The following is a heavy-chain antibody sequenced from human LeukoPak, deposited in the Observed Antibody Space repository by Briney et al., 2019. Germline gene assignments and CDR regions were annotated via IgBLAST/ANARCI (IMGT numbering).Heavy chain of an antibody. CDR3: ARFYCSSTSCLVDY. Sequence: PGGSLRLSCAASGFTFSTYWMHWVRQAPGKGLVWVSRINSDGSSTSYAGSVKGRFTISRDNAKNTLYLQMNSLRAEDTAVYYCARFYCSSTSCLVDYWGQGTLVTVSS. CDR1: GFTFSTYW. V-gene: IGHV3-74*01. D-gene: IGHD2-2*01. J-gene: IGHJ4*02. CDR2: INSDGSST.